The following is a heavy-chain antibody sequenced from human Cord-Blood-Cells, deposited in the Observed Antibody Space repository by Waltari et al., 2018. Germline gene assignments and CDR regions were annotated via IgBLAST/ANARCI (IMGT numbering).Heavy chain of an antibody. CDR2: IDWDDDK. J-gene: IGHJ4*02. CDR1: GFSLSTSGMC. V-gene: IGHV2-70*01. CDR3: ARNYGGNSYFDY. D-gene: IGHD4-17*01. Sequence: QVTLRESCPALVKPTQTLTLTCTFSGFSLSTSGMCVSWIRQPPGKALEWLALIDWDDDKYYSTSLKTRLTISKDTSKNQVVLTMTNMDPVDTATYYCARNYGGNSYFDYWGQGTLVTVSS.